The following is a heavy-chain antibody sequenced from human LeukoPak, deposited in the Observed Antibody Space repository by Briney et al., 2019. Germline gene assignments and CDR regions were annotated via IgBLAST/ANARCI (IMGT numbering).Heavy chain of an antibody. CDR2: INHSGST. V-gene: IGHV4-34*01. J-gene: IGHJ4*02. D-gene: IGHD6-13*01. Sequence: SETLSLTCAVYGGSFSGYYWSWIRQPPGKGLEWIGEINHSGSTNYNPSLKSRVTMSVDPSKNHFSLKLTSVTAADTAVYYCARANIAAAGAVFYWGQGTLVTVSS. CDR3: ARANIAAAGAVFY. CDR1: GGSFSGYY.